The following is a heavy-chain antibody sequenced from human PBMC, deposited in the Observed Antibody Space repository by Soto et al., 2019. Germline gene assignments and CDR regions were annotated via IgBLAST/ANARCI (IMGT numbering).Heavy chain of an antibody. J-gene: IGHJ6*02. CDR3: ARVAAAGIYYYYGVDV. CDR1: GYSFTSYW. V-gene: IGHV5-51*01. D-gene: IGHD6-13*01. Sequence: GEALKTSCKGSGYSFTSYWIGWVRQMPGKGLEWRGIIYPGDYDTRYSPSFQGQVTISADKSISTAYLQWSSLKASDTAMYYCARVAAAGIYYYYGVDVWGQGTTVTVSS. CDR2: IYPGDYDT.